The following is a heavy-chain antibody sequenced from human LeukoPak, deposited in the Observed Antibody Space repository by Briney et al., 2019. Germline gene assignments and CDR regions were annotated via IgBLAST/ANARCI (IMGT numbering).Heavy chain of an antibody. CDR2: IKEDGSEK. J-gene: IGHJ4*02. D-gene: IGHD1-1*01. V-gene: IGHV3-7*03. Sequence: GGSLRLSCAASGFTFSTYWMSWVRQAPGKGLEWVANIKEDGSEKYYVDSVKGRFTISRDNAKNSLLLQMNSLRAEDTAVYYCARVNINNWHSCDYWGQGTLVTASS. CDR1: GFTFSTYW. CDR3: ARVNINNWHSCDY.